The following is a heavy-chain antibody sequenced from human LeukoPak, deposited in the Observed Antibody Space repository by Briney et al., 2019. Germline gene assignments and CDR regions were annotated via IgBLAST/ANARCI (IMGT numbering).Heavy chain of an antibody. J-gene: IGHJ6*03. CDR3: ARETSTYYYGSGKNYMDV. V-gene: IGHV4-59*01. CDR2: IYYSGST. D-gene: IGHD3-10*01. Sequence: TSETLSLTCTVSGGSISSYYWSWIRQPPGKGLEWIGYIYYSGSTNYNPSLKSRVTISVDTSKNQFPLKLSSVTAADTAVYYCARETSTYYYGSGKNYMDVWGKGTTVTVSS. CDR1: GGSISSYY.